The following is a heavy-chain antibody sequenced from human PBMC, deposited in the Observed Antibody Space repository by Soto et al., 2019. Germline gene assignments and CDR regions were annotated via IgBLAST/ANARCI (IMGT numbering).Heavy chain of an antibody. CDR2: IFNSGST. Sequence: TSETLSLTCTVSGSSIRSSSYYWGLIRQPPGKGQEWIGSIFNSGSTYYNPSLKSRVTISVDTSKNQLSLKLSSVTAADTAVYYCARHLTYCSAGSCYSDFPYYGMDVWGQGTTVT. D-gene: IGHD2-15*01. CDR3: ARHLTYCSAGSCYSDFPYYGMDV. J-gene: IGHJ6*02. V-gene: IGHV4-39*01. CDR1: GSSIRSSSYY.